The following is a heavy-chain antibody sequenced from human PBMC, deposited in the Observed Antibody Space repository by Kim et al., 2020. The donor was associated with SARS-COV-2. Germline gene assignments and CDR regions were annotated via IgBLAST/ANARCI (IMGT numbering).Heavy chain of an antibody. D-gene: IGHD2-2*01. Sequence: GGSLRLSCVASGFNVNSYGFNWVRQAPGKGLEWISFIGASGTSIFYTDXVKGRFXXXRDKXXKSLYLXMNSLRDEDTXXYYXXXGXXYAEMDSWXQGTLVXV. V-gene: IGHV3-48*03. CDR1: GFNVNSYG. J-gene: IGHJ4*02. CDR2: IGASGTSI. CDR3: XXGXXYAEMDS.